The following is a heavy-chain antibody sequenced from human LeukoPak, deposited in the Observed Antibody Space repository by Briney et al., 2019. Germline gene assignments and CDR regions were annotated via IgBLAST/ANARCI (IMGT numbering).Heavy chain of an antibody. D-gene: IGHD2-2*01. CDR1: GFTFSTYW. CDR2: IKQDGSDK. V-gene: IGHV3-7*01. Sequence: GGSLRLSCAASGFTFSTYWMSWVRQAPGKGLEWVANIKQDGSDKYYVDSVKGRFTISRDNAKNSLFLQMNSLRAEDTAVYYCAGVRCSSNSCFPDYWGQGTLVTVSS. CDR3: AGVRCSSNSCFPDY. J-gene: IGHJ4*02.